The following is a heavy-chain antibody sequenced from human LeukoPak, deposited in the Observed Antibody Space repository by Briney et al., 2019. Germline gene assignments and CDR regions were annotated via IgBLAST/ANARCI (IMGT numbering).Heavy chain of an antibody. J-gene: IGHJ4*02. CDR3: AKYAVAGVPKVGPFDY. D-gene: IGHD6-19*01. CDR2: ISGSGGST. CDR1: GFTFSSYA. Sequence: GGSLRLSCAASGFTFSSYAMSWVRQAPGKGLEWVSAISGSGGSTYYADSAKGRFTISRDNSKNTLYLQMNSLRAEDTAVYYCAKYAVAGVPKVGPFDYWGQGTLVTVSS. V-gene: IGHV3-23*01.